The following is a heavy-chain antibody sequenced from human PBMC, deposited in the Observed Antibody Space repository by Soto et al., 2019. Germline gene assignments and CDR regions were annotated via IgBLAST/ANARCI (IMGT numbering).Heavy chain of an antibody. Sequence: QVQLVESGGGVVQPGRSLRLSCAASGFTFSSYGMHWVRQAPGKGLEWVAVIWYDGSNKYYADSVKGRFTISRDNSKNTLYLQMNSLRAEDTAVYYCARATAAARFDPWGQGTLVTVSS. CDR3: ARATAAARFDP. J-gene: IGHJ5*02. V-gene: IGHV3-33*01. CDR2: IWYDGSNK. CDR1: GFTFSSYG. D-gene: IGHD6-13*01.